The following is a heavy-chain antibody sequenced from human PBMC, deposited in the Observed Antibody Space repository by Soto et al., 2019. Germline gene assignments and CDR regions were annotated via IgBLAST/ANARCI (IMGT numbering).Heavy chain of an antibody. J-gene: IGHJ6*03. CDR3: ARDPYVAATPYYYYYMDV. V-gene: IGHV1-46*03. Sequence: ASVKVSCKASGYTFTSYYMHWVRQAPGQGLEWMGIINPSGGSTSYAQKFQGRVTMTRDTSTSTVYMELSSLRSEDTAVYYCARDPYVAATPYYYYYMDVWGKGTTVTVSS. CDR1: GYTFTSYY. CDR2: INPSGGST. D-gene: IGHD2-15*01.